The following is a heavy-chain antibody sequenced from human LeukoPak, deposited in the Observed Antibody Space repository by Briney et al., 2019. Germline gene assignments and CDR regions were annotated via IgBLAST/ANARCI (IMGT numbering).Heavy chain of an antibody. CDR1: GGSISSSS. Sequence: PSETLSLTCTVSGGSISSSSYYWGWIRQAPGKGLEWVSHISSGSSTMYYGESVKGRFTISRDDAKNTLFLQVTSLRDDDTAVYFCAREDKAAGASSSAMDVWGQGTTVTVSS. J-gene: IGHJ6*02. CDR3: AREDKAAGASSSAMDV. D-gene: IGHD6-13*01. V-gene: IGHV3-48*02. CDR2: ISSGSSTM.